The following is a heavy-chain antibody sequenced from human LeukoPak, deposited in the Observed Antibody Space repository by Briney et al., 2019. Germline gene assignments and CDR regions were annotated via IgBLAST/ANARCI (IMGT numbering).Heavy chain of an antibody. CDR2: ISGSSTYT. CDR3: AKKLSGSYEEGMQQ. V-gene: IGHV3-11*06. Sequence: GGSLRLSCAASGFTFSDYYMSWIRQAPGKGLEWVSYISGSSTYTNYADSVKGRFTISRDNSKNTLYLQMSSLRAEDTAVYYCAKKLSGSYEEGMQQWGQGTLVTVSS. J-gene: IGHJ1*01. CDR1: GFTFSDYY. D-gene: IGHD1-26*01.